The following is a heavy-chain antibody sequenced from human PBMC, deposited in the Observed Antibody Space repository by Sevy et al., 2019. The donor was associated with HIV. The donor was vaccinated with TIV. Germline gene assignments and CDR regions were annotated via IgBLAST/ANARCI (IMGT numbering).Heavy chain of an antibody. V-gene: IGHV3-21*01. J-gene: IGHJ3*02. CDR1: GFTFSSYS. CDR3: ARGEVGATVIDFGWLGAFDI. CDR2: ISSSSSYI. Sequence: GGSLRLSCAVSGFTFSSYSMNWVRQAPGKGLEWVSSISSSSSYIYYADSVKGRFTISRDNAKNSLYLQMNSLRAEDTAVYYCARGEVGATVIDFGWLGAFDIWGQGTMVTVSS. D-gene: IGHD1-26*01.